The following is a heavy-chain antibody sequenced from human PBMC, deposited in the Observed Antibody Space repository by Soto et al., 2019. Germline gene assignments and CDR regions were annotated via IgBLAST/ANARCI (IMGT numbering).Heavy chain of an antibody. CDR1: GFAFTSSD. CDR2: IVVGSGNT. V-gene: IGHV1-58*01. J-gene: IGHJ4*02. CDR3: AALGITGGPSGY. Sequence: ASVKVSCKASGFAFTSSDVRRGRRARRQRLEWIGWIVVGSGNTNYAQKCQDRVTITRDKSTSTAYMQLISLRSADMTAFYCAALGITGGPSGYWVQGTLVTVSS. D-gene: IGHD1-20*01.